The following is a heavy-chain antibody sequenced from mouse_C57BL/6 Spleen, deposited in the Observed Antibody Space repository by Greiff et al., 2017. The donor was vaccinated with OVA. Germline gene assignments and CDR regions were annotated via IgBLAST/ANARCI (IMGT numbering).Heavy chain of an antibody. CDR3: ARLVGSNYDY. CDR2: IDPSDSYT. Sequence: VKLQQPGAELVMPGASVKLSCKASGYTFTSYWMHWVKQRPGQGLEWIGEIDPSDSYTNYNQKFKGKSTLTVDKSSSTAYMQLSSLTSEDSAVYYCARLVGSNYDYWGQGTTLTVSS. D-gene: IGHD2-5*01. J-gene: IGHJ2*01. CDR1: GYTFTSYW. V-gene: IGHV1-69*01.